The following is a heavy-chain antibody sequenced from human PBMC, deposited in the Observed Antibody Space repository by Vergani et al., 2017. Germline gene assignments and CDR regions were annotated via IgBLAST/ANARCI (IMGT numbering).Heavy chain of an antibody. D-gene: IGHD2-2*02. CDR1: GYTFTSYG. V-gene: IGHV1-18*01. CDR2: ISAYNGNT. J-gene: IGHJ6*02. Sequence: QVQLVQSGAEVKKPGASVKVSCKASGYTFTSYGISWVRQAPGQGLEWMGWISAYNGNTNYAQKLQGRVTMTTDKSTSTAYMELRSLRSDDTAVYYCARDAEVVPAAIRTSYYYYGLDVWGQGP. CDR3: ARDAEVVPAAIRTSYYYYGLDV.